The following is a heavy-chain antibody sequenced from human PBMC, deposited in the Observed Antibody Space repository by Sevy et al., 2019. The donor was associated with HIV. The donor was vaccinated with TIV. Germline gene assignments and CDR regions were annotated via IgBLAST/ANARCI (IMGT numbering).Heavy chain of an antibody. CDR2: ISGSGGST. Sequence: GGSLRLSCAASGFTFSSYAMSWVRQAPGKGLEWVSAISGSGGSTYYADSVKGRFTISRDNSKNTLYLQMNSLRAEDTAVYYCVKDRRIAARPGLFDYWGQGTLVTVSS. CDR1: GFTFSSYA. J-gene: IGHJ4*02. V-gene: IGHV3-23*01. CDR3: VKDRRIAARPGLFDY. D-gene: IGHD6-6*01.